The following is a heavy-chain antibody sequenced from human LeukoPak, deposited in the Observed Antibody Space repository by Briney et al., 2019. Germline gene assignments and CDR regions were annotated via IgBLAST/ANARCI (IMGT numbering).Heavy chain of an antibody. CDR3: ARGYDFWSGYQSSY. D-gene: IGHD3-3*01. CDR1: GFSFTFYS. J-gene: IGHJ4*02. CDR2: ISSSSSYI. V-gene: IGHV3-21*01. Sequence: GGSLRLSCAASGFSFTFYSMNWVRQAPGKGLEWVSSISSSSSYIYYADSVKGRFTISRDNAKNSLYPQMNSLKAEDTAVYYCARGYDFWSGYQSSYWGQGTLVTVSS.